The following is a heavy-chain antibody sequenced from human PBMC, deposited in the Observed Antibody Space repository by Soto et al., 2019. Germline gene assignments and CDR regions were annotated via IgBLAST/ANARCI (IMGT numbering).Heavy chain of an antibody. V-gene: IGHV3-7*05. CDR1: GFGFSDYW. CDR2: IKPDGTEK. D-gene: IGHD5-18*01. J-gene: IGHJ4*02. Sequence: PGGSLRLSCETSGFGFSDYWMSWVRQSPGKGMEWVANIKPDGTEKNYLDSVKGRFSISRDNAKNSVYLQMNGLRGEDTAVYHCAAGRWMVRYWGLGTLVTVSS. CDR3: AAGRWMVRY.